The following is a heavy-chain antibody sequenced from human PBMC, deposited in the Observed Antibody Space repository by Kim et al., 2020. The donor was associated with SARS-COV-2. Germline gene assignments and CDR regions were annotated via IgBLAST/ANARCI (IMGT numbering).Heavy chain of an antibody. J-gene: IGHJ4*02. V-gene: IGHV3-21*01. D-gene: IGHD6-13*01. Sequence: YYADAVKGRFTISRDTAKNSLYLQMNSLRAEDTAVYYCAREVGSSSPVDYWGQGTLVTVSS. CDR3: AREVGSSSPVDY.